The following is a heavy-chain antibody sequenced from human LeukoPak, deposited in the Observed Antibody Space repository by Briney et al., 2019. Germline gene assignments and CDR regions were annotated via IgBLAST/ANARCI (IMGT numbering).Heavy chain of an antibody. V-gene: IGHV3-21*01. CDR2: ISSSSSYI. D-gene: IGHD2-15*01. J-gene: IGHJ3*02. Sequence: GGSLRLSCEVSGFTFSDYSMNWVRQAPGKGLEWVPSISSSSSYIYYADSVKGRFTISRDNAKNSLYLQMNSLRAEDTAVYYCARVYCSGGSCSYAFDIWGQGTMVTVSS. CDR3: ARVYCSGGSCSYAFDI. CDR1: GFTFSDYS.